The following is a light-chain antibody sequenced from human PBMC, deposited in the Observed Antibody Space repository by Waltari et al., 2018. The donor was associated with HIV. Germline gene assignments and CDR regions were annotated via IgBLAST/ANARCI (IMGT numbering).Light chain of an antibody. CDR1: SSNIGSNT. CDR3: AAWDDSLNGWV. CDR2: SNK. J-gene: IGLJ3*02. Sequence: QSVLTQPPSASGTPGQRVTISCSGSSSNIGSNTVNWYQQLPGTAPKLLIYSNKQRPAGVPDRFSGSKSGASASLAISGLQSDGEAAFYCAAWDDSLNGWVFGGGTKLTVL. V-gene: IGLV1-44*01.